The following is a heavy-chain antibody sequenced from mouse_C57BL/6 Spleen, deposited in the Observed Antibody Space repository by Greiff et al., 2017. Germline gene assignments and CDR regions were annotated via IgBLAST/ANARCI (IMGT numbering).Heavy chain of an antibody. J-gene: IGHJ1*03. CDR3: ASRDYYGSSYWYFDV. V-gene: IGHV1-82*01. CDR1: GYAFSSSW. D-gene: IGHD1-1*01. CDR2: IYPGDGDT. Sequence: VQLQQSGPDLVKPGASVKISCTASGYAFSSSWMNWVQQRPGKGLEWLGRIYPGDGDTNYNGKFTGKATLTADKSSSTAYMQLSSRTSEDSAVYFCASRDYYGSSYWYFDVWGTGTTVTVSS.